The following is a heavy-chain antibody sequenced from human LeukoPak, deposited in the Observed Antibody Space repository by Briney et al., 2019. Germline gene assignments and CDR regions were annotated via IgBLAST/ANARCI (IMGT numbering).Heavy chain of an antibody. CDR1: GGSFSGYY. Sequence: SETLSLTCAVYGGSFSGYYWSWIRQPPGKGLKWIGEINHSGSTNYNPSLKSRVTISVDTSKNQFSLKLSSVTAADTAVYYCAGLGVVVPAAPGWFDPWGQGTLVTVSS. CDR3: AGLGVVVPAAPGWFDP. CDR2: INHSGST. V-gene: IGHV4-34*01. J-gene: IGHJ5*02. D-gene: IGHD2-2*01.